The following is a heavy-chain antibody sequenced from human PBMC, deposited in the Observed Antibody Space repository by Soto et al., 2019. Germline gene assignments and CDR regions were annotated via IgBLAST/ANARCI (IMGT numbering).Heavy chain of an antibody. D-gene: IGHD2-2*01. CDR3: ARDLAYCSSTSCYAGSFDP. CDR1: GFTFSSYS. CDR2: ISSSSSYI. J-gene: IGHJ5*02. V-gene: IGHV3-21*01. Sequence: GGSLRLSCAASGFTFSSYSMNWVRQAPGKGLEWVSSISSSSSYIYYADSVTGRFTISRDNAKNSLYLQMNSLRAEDTAVYSCARDLAYCSSTSCYAGSFDPWGQGTLVTVSS.